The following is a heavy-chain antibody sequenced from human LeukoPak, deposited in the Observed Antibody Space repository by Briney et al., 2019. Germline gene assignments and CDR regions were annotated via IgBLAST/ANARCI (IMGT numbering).Heavy chain of an antibody. Sequence: SVKVSCKASGGTFSSYAISWVRQAPGQGLEWMGRIIPILGIANYAQKFQGRVTSTADKSTSTAYMELSSLRSEDTAVYYCARAGYGTPDYYYYGTDVWGQGTTVTLSS. CDR3: ARAGYGTPDYYYYGTDV. V-gene: IGHV1-69*04. J-gene: IGHJ6*02. CDR1: GGTFSSYA. CDR2: IIPILGIA. D-gene: IGHD5-12*01.